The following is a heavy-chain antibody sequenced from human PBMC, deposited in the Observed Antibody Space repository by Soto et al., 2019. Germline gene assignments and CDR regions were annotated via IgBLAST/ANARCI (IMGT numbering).Heavy chain of an antibody. CDR3: ARATYNWNHEY. V-gene: IGHV1-18*01. CDR2: ISPYNGNT. J-gene: IGHJ4*02. CDR1: GCTFSVYA. D-gene: IGHD1-20*01. Sequence: GSGNVSCKASGCTFSVYAISWVRQAPGQGLEWMGWISPYNGNTNYAQKLQGRVIMTKDTSTTTAYMELRSLRSEETPLYYCARATYNWNHEYWGQGTQVTVSS.